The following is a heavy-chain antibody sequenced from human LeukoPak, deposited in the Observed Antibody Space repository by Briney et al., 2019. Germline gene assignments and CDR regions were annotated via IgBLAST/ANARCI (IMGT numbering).Heavy chain of an antibody. J-gene: IGHJ4*02. CDR3: AKEIGPLNY. V-gene: IGHV4-39*02. CDR2: IYYSGST. D-gene: IGHD3/OR15-3a*01. Sequence: SETLSLTCTVSGGSISSSSYYWGWIRQPPGKGLEWIGSIYYSGSTYYNPSLKSRVTISVDTSKNQFSLKLSSVTAADTAVYYCAKEIGPLNYWGQGTLVTVSS. CDR1: GGSISSSSYY.